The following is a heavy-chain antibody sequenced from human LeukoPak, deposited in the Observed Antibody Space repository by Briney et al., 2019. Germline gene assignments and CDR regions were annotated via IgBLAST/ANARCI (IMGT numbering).Heavy chain of an antibody. CDR2: ISTYNGYT. Sequence: ASVKVSCKASGYTFTSIGISWVRQAPGQGLEWMGWISTYNGYTSYAQSLQGRVTMTTDTSTTTAYMELRSLRSDDMAVYYCARWDNSGTYWGQGTLVTVSS. D-gene: IGHD6-25*01. CDR1: GYTFTSIG. CDR3: ARWDNSGTY. V-gene: IGHV1-18*03. J-gene: IGHJ4*02.